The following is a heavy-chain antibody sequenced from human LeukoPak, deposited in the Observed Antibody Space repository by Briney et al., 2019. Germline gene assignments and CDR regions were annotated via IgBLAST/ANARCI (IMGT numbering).Heavy chain of an antibody. D-gene: IGHD3-10*01. CDR2: SYCCGGVT. CDR1: GFTFNSYG. CDR3: ARDMWASGNRYYDY. V-gene: IGHV3-NL1*01. Sequence: GGSLRISCAASGFTFNSYGFHWVRQAQGRGLEWVSVSYCCGGVTYNGDSVKGRFIISRDNSMNTLYLQMNSLRVEDTAVYYCARDMWASGNRYYDYWGQGTPVTVSS. J-gene: IGHJ4*02.